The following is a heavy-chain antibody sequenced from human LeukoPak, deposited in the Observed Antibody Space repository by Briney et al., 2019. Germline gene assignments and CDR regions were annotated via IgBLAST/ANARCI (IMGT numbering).Heavy chain of an antibody. CDR2: ISAYNGNT. V-gene: IGHV1-18*01. CDR3: AGDTGAVAGVLGY. D-gene: IGHD6-19*01. Sequence: ASVKVSCKACGYTFTSYGISWVRQAPGQGLEWRGWISAYNGNTNYAQNLQGRLPMTTDTYTRTAYMELGSLRSDDTRVYYCAGDTGAVAGVLGYWSEGTLVTVSA. CDR1: GYTFTSYG. J-gene: IGHJ4*02.